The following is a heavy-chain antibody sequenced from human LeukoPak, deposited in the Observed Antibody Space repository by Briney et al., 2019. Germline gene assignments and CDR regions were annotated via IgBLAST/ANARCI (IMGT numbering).Heavy chain of an antibody. CDR1: GFTFDDYA. J-gene: IGHJ4*02. Sequence: GGSLRLSCAASGFTFDDYAMHWVRQPPGKGLEWVSGINWNSGSIDYADSVKGRFTISRDSAKNSLYLQMNSLRAEDTAFYYCAKDLRGYSYAFDFWGQGTLVTVSS. CDR2: INWNSGSI. D-gene: IGHD5-18*01. V-gene: IGHV3-9*01. CDR3: AKDLRGYSYAFDF.